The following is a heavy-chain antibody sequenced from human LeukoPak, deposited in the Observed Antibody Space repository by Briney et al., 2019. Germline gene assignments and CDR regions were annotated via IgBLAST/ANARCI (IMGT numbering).Heavy chain of an antibody. V-gene: IGHV3-21*01. J-gene: IGHJ5*02. Sequence: PGGSLRLSCAASGFAFSTYSLNWVRQAPGKGLEWVSSISSSSSFMYYADSVKGRFTISRDNAKNSLYLQMNSLRAEDTAVYYCAGCSSTSCYANWFDPWGQGTLVTVSS. CDR3: AGCSSTSCYANWFDP. CDR1: GFAFSTYS. CDR2: ISSSSSFM. D-gene: IGHD2-2*01.